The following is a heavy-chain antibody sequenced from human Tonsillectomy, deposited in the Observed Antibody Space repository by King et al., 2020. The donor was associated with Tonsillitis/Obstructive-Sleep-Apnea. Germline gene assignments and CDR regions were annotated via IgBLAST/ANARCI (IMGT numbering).Heavy chain of an antibody. CDR3: ARESRIAAGGFDP. J-gene: IGHJ5*02. D-gene: IGHD6-13*01. V-gene: IGHV3-48*03. CDR1: GFTFSSYE. Sequence: VQLVESGGGLVQPGGSLRLSCAASGFTFSSYEINWVRQAPGKGLEWVSYISTSGRTIFYADSVKGRFTISRDNAKNSLYLQMNSLRAEDTAVYYCARESRIAAGGFDPWGQGTLVTVSS. CDR2: ISTSGRTI.